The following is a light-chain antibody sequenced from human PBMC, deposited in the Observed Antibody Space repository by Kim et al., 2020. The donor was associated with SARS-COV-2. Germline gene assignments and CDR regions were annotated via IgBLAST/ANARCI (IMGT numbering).Light chain of an antibody. J-gene: IGLJ1*01. CDR1: SSDVGSYNH. CDR2: EVT. V-gene: IGLV2-18*02. CDR3: SSYTSSNTYV. Sequence: QSALTQPSSVSGSPGQSVTISCTGTSSDVGSYNHVSWYQQPPGTAPKLMIYEVTNRPSGVPDRFSGSKSGNTASLTISGLQAEDEVEYYCSSYTSSNTYVFGTGTKVTVL.